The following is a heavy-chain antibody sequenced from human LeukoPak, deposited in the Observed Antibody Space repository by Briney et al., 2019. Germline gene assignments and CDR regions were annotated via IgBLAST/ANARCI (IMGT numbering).Heavy chain of an antibody. J-gene: IGHJ4*02. V-gene: IGHV3-48*01. Sequence: QPGGSLRLSCAASGFTFSAYSMKWVRQAPGKGLEWISYIGISSGNTKYADSVKGRFTISGDKAKNSLYLQMNSLRVEDTAVYYCARDYKYAFDNWGQGTLVTVSS. CDR3: ARDYKYAFDN. CDR1: GFTFSAYS. D-gene: IGHD5-24*01. CDR2: IGISSGNT.